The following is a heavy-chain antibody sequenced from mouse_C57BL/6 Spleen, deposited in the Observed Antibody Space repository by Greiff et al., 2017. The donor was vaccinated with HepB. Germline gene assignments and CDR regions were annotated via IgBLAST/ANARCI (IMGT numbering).Heavy chain of an antibody. Sequence: QVQLQQPGAELVMPGASVKLSCKASGYTFTSYWMHWVKQRPGQGLEWIGEIDPSDSYTNYNQKFKGKSTLTVDKSSSTAYMQLSSLTSEDSAVYYCARGGLLRFPYSDYWGQGTTLTVSS. V-gene: IGHV1-69*01. J-gene: IGHJ2*01. D-gene: IGHD2-3*01. CDR3: ARGGLLRFPYSDY. CDR2: IDPSDSYT. CDR1: GYTFTSYW.